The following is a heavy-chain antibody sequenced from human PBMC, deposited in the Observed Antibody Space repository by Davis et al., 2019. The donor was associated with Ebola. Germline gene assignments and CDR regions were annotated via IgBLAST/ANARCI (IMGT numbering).Heavy chain of an antibody. CDR3: ARIRQQFAYFDY. D-gene: IGHD6-6*01. V-gene: IGHV4-59*12. Sequence: MPSATLSLSCTVSGGSISSYYWSWIRQPPGKGPEWIGCIFYSGSTYYNPSLKSRVSISVDTSKTQFSLKLNSVTAADTAVYYCARIRQQFAYFDYWGQGTLVTVSS. CDR1: GGSISSYY. CDR2: IFYSGST. J-gene: IGHJ4*02.